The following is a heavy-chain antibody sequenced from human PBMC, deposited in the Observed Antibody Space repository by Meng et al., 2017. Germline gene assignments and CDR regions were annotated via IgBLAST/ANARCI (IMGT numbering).Heavy chain of an antibody. Sequence: DAQLVEAGGGIVKHGGALRLSCAASRFTFINAWIIWLLQAPVKGLDWVGRIKSKTDGATTDYSAPVKGRFTISRDDSKNTLYLQMNSLKTEDTAVYYCTTAGYPLYYFDYWGQGTLVTVSS. D-gene: IGHD5-12*01. CDR1: RFTFINAW. V-gene: IGHV3-15*01. J-gene: IGHJ4*02. CDR3: TTAGYPLYYFDY. CDR2: IKSKTDGATT.